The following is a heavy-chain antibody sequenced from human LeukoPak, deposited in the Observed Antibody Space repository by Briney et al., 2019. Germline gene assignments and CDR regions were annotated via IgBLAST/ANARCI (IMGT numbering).Heavy chain of an antibody. J-gene: IGHJ5*02. D-gene: IGHD3-10*01. CDR2: INPNNGGT. Sequence: ASVKVSCKASGYTFTGYYMHWVRQAPGQGLEWMGWINPNNGGTNYAQKFQGRVTMTRDTSISTAYMELSRLRSDDTAVYYCARDQYFNWFDPWGQGTLVTVSS. CDR3: ARDQYFNWFDP. V-gene: IGHV1-2*02. CDR1: GYTFTGYY.